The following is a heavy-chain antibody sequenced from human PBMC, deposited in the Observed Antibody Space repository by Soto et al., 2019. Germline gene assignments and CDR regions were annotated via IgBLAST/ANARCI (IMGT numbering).Heavy chain of an antibody. CDR1: GFTFSSYS. D-gene: IGHD2-15*01. V-gene: IGHV3-21*01. J-gene: IGHJ4*02. Sequence: EVQLVESGGGLVKPGGSLRLSCAASGFTFSSYSMNWVRQAPGKGLEWVSSISSSSSYIYYADSVKGRFTISRDNAKNSLYLKMNSLRAEDTAVYYCARGYCSGGSCYETDYWGQGTLVTVSS. CDR2: ISSSSSYI. CDR3: ARGYCSGGSCYETDY.